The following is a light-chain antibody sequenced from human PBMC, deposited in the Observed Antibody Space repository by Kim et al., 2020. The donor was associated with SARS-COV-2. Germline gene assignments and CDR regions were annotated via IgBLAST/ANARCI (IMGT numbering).Light chain of an antibody. J-gene: IGKJ5*01. V-gene: IGKV1-33*01. CDR2: EAS. CDR3: QQYHTEMM. CDR1: QNITFC. Sequence: DIQMTQSPSSLPASVGDTVTITCQASQNITFCLDWYQQKPGKVPKLLIYEASYLQIGVPSRFSGSGCGTHFTFTIRSLQPEDFATYFCQQYHTEMMFGQGNRVEIK.